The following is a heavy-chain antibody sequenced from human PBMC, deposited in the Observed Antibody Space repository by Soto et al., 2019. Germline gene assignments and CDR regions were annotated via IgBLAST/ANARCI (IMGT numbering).Heavy chain of an antibody. J-gene: IGHJ6*02. CDR3: ARDQPRYGSGGGCYSPGCMDV. CDR2: IYYSGST. CDR1: GGSISSYY. Sequence: QVQLQESGPGLVKPSETLSLTCTVSGGSISSYYWSWIRQPPGKGLEWIGYIYYSGSTNYNPSLKSRVTISVDTSKNQFSLKLSSVTAADTAVYYCARDQPRYGSGGGCYSPGCMDVWGQGTTVTVSS. D-gene: IGHD2-15*01. V-gene: IGHV4-59*01.